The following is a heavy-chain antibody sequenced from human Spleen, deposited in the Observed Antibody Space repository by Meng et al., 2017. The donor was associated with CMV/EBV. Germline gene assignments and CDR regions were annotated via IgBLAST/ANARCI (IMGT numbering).Heavy chain of an antibody. CDR3: ARAYWNYDWLYYYYGMDV. CDR1: GYTFTDYY. J-gene: IGHJ6*02. Sequence: ASVKVSCKASGYTFTDYYIHWVRQAPGQGLEWIGIINPVGGSTNYAHKFQGRVSMTRDTSTYTVYMELSSLRSEDTAVYYCARAYWNYDWLYYYYGMDVWGQGTTVTVSS. V-gene: IGHV1-46*01. D-gene: IGHD1-7*01. CDR2: INPVGGST.